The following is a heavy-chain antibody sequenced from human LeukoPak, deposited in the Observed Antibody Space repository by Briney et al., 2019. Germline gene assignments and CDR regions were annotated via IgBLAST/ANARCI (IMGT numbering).Heavy chain of an antibody. CDR1: GFTFTSSA. J-gene: IGHJ6*02. CDR3: AAGTQWELNYYYYGMDG. V-gene: IGHV1-58*01. D-gene: IGHD1-26*01. Sequence: ASVKVSCTASGFTFTSSAVQWARQARGQRLEWIGWIVVGSGNTNYAQKFQERVTITRDMSTSTAYMELSSLRSEDTAVYYCAAGTQWELNYYYYGMDGWGQGTTVTVSS. CDR2: IVVGSGNT.